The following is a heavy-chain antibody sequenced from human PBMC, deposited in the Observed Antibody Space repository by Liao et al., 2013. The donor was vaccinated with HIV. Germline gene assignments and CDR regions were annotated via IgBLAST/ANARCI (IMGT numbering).Heavy chain of an antibody. J-gene: IGHJ4*02. D-gene: IGHD3-3*01. Sequence: QVQLQESGPGLVKPSETLSLTCTVSGGSISSYYWSWIRQPPGKGLEWIGKINHGGSTNYNPSLKSRVTISVDTSKNQFSLRLTSVTAADTAFYYCARGYPSDFWSVTASPYYFDYWGQGTLVTVSS. CDR1: GGSISSYY. V-gene: IGHV4-59*01. CDR2: INHGGST. CDR3: ARGYPSDFWSVTASPYYFDY.